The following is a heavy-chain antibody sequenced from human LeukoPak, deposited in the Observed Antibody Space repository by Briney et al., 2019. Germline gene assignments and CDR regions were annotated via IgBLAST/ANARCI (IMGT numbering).Heavy chain of an antibody. J-gene: IGHJ2*01. CDR1: GFTFSSYA. Sequence: GGSLRLSCAASGFTFSSYAMHWVRQAPGKGLEYVSAISSNGGSTYYANSVKGRFTISRDNSKNTLYLQMGSLRAEDMAVYYCARDRGSAVTTDWYFDLWGRGTLVTVSS. V-gene: IGHV3-64*01. CDR3: ARDRGSAVTTDWYFDL. CDR2: ISSNGGST. D-gene: IGHD3-3*01.